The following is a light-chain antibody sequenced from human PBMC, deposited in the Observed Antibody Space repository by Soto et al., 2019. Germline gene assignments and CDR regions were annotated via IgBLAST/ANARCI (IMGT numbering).Light chain of an antibody. V-gene: IGKV3-11*01. CDR1: QTFRNL. CDR3: QQRNMWPIT. Sequence: EIVLTQSTVTLSLSPGARATLSSRTSQTFRNLFAWYQQKPGQPPRLLIYDGYYRATDTPPRFSGSGSGTDFTLTISSLEPEYSAVYYCQQRNMWPITFGQGTRLEIK. J-gene: IGKJ5*01. CDR2: DGY.